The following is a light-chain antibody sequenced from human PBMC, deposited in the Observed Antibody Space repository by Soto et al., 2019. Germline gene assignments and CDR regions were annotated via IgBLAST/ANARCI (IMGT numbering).Light chain of an antibody. CDR3: QQRSNWPIP. V-gene: IGKV3-11*01. CDR2: DGS. Sequence: VILSQSPATLSLTPRERATLSCRASQSVSGYLAWYQQKPGQAPRLLIYDGSHRAAGIPSRFSGSGSGTDFTLTISGLEPEDFAVYYCQQRSNWPIPFGQGTRLEIK. CDR1: QSVSGY. J-gene: IGKJ5*01.